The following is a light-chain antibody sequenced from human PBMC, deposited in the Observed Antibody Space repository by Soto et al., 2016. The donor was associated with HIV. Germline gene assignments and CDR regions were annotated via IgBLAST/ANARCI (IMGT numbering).Light chain of an antibody. Sequence: DIQLTQSPSFVSASVGDRVTITCRASQGMSSYLAWYQQKPGKAPELLIYAASTLHSGVPSRFSGSGSGTEFTLTISSLQPEDFATYHCLQHYSYPRTFGQGTKVEIK. CDR1: QGMSSY. CDR2: AAS. J-gene: IGKJ1*01. CDR3: LQHYSYPRT. V-gene: IGKV1-9*01.